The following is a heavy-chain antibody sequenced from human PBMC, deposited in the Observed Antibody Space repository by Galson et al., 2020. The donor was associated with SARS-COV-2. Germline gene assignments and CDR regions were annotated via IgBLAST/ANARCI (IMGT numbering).Heavy chain of an antibody. Sequence: GESLKISCAASGFTFSSYAMSWVRQAPGKGLEWVSAISGSGGSTYYADSVKGRFTISRDNSKNTLYLQMNSLRAEDTAVYYCAKRGRDIVGATSYYYMDVWGQGTPVIVSS. V-gene: IGHV3-23*01. CDR1: GFTFSSYA. D-gene: IGHD1-26*01. CDR2: ISGSGGST. CDR3: AKRGRDIVGATSYYYMDV. J-gene: IGHJ6*03.